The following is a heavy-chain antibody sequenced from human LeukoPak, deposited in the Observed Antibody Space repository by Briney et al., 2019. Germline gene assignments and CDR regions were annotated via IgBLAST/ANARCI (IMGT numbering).Heavy chain of an antibody. CDR2: ISSSGRTI. V-gene: IGHV3-11*04. Sequence: GGSLRLSCAASGFIFSDYYMSWIRQAPGKGLEWVSHISSSGRTIYYADSVKGRFTTSRDNSKNTLYLQMNSLRAEDTAVYYCARDNMGPADYWGQGTLVTVSS. CDR3: ARDNMGPADY. CDR1: GFIFSDYY. J-gene: IGHJ4*02. D-gene: IGHD2/OR15-2a*01.